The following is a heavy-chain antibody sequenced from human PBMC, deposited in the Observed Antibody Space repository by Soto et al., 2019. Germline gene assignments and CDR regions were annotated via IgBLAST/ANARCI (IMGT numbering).Heavy chain of an antibody. Sequence: ASVQVSCKASGYTFTGYYMHWVRQAPGQGLEWMGWINPNSGGTNYAQKFQGWVTMTRDTYISTAYVELSRMGSDDTAVYYCATGRRSVDYYYMDVWGKGTTVTVSS. J-gene: IGHJ6*03. D-gene: IGHD3-3*01. CDR3: ATGRRSVDYYYMDV. V-gene: IGHV1-2*04. CDR1: GYTFTGYY. CDR2: INPNSGGT.